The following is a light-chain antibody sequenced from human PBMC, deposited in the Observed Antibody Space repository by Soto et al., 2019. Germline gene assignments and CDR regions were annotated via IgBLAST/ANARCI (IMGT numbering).Light chain of an antibody. Sequence: QPVLTQSPSASATPGQRVIISCSGSRSNIGTYAVNWYQQLPGTAPTLLIFRNHQRPSGVPDRFSGSKSGTSASLAISGPQSEDEADYYCAAWDDSLRAVVFGGGTQLTVL. J-gene: IGLJ2*01. V-gene: IGLV1-44*01. CDR1: RSNIGTYA. CDR2: RNH. CDR3: AAWDDSLRAVV.